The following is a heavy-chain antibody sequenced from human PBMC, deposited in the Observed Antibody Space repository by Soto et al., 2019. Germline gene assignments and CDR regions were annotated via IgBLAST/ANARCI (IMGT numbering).Heavy chain of an antibody. J-gene: IGHJ4*02. Sequence: PSETLSLTCTGSGGSISSSSYYWGWIRQPPGKGLEWIGSIYYSGSTYYNPSLKSRVTISVDTSKNQFSLKLSSVTAADTAVYYCARRGSGSYSDYWGQGTLVTVS. CDR1: GGSISSSSYY. V-gene: IGHV4-39*01. CDR2: IYYSGST. D-gene: IGHD3-10*01. CDR3: ARRGSGSYSDY.